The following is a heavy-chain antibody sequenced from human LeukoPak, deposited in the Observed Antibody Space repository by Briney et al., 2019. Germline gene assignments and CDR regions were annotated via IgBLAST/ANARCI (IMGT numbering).Heavy chain of an antibody. J-gene: IGHJ4*02. CDR3: ARAFYSSGWIDY. D-gene: IGHD6-19*01. Sequence: MAGGSLRLSCAASGFTFSSYSMNWVRQAPGKGLEWVSSISSSSSYIYYADSVKGRFTISRDNAKNSLYLQMNSLRAEDAAVYYCARAFYSSGWIDYWGQGTLVTVSP. CDR1: GFTFSSYS. CDR2: ISSSSSYI. V-gene: IGHV3-21*01.